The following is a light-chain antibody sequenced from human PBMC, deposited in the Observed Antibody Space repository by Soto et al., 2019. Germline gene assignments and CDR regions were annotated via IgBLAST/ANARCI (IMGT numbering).Light chain of an antibody. V-gene: IGKV3D-15*01. CDR3: QQYTNSPFT. CDR2: GAS. J-gene: IGKJ3*01. Sequence: EIVMTQSPATLSVSPGERATLSCRASQSVSSNLAWYQQKPGQAPRLLIYGASTRATGIPARFSGSGSGTEFTLTISSLQSVDFAVYYCQQYTNSPFTFGPGTQVDMK. CDR1: QSVSSN.